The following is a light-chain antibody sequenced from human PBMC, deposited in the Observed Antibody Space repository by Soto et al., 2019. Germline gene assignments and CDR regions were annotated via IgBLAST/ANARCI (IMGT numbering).Light chain of an antibody. CDR1: SSNIGSNT. V-gene: IGLV1-44*01. Sequence: QSVLTRPPSASGTPGQRVTISCSGSSSNIGSNTVNWYQQLPGTAPKLLIYNNNQRPSGVPDRFSGSKSGTSASLAISGLQSEDEADYYCAAWDDSLNGLVFGTGTMVTVL. J-gene: IGLJ1*01. CDR3: AAWDDSLNGLV. CDR2: NNN.